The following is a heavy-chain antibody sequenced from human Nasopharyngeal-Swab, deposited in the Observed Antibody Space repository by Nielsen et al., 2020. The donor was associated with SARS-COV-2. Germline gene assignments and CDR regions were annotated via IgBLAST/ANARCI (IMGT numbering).Heavy chain of an antibody. D-gene: IGHD2-2*01. Sequence: SVKVSCKASGYTFTSYGISWVRQAPGQGLEWMGWISAYNGNTNYAQKLQGRVTMTTDTSTSTAYMELRSLRSDDTAVYYCASPTYCSSTSCSYGMDVWGQGTTVTVSS. CDR1: GYTFTSYG. V-gene: IGHV1-18*01. CDR2: ISAYNGNT. J-gene: IGHJ6*02. CDR3: ASPTYCSSTSCSYGMDV.